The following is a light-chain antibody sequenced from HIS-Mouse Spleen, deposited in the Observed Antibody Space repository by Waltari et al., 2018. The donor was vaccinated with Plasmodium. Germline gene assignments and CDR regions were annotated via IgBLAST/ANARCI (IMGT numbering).Light chain of an antibody. Sequence: EIVMTQSPATLSVSPGDRATLPCRASQSVSSNLAWDQQKPGPAPSLLIYGASTRATGSPARFSGSGSGTEFTLTISSLQSEDFAVYYCQQYNNWSFTFGPGTKVDIK. CDR3: QQYNNWSFT. J-gene: IGKJ3*01. CDR1: QSVSSN. CDR2: GAS. V-gene: IGKV3-15*01.